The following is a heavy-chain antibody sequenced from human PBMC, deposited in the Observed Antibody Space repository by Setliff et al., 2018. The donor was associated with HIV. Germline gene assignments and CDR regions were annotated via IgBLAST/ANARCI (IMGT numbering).Heavy chain of an antibody. CDR3: ARDRYYYDSSGYSGAFDI. Sequence: PSETLSLTCTVSSGSISSYYWTWIRQPPGKGLEWIGYIYYSGSTNHNPSLKSRVTISVDTSKNQFSLKLSSVTAADTAVYYCARDRYYYDSSGYSGAFDIWGQGTMVTVSS. J-gene: IGHJ3*02. CDR1: SGSISSYY. D-gene: IGHD3-22*01. V-gene: IGHV4-59*01. CDR2: IYYSGST.